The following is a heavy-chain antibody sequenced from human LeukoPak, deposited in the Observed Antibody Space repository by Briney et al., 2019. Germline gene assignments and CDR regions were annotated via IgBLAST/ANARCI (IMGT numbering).Heavy chain of an antibody. Sequence: SETLSLTCAVDVGSFSGDYWSWIRQPPGKGLEWIGEINHSGSTNYNPSLKSRVTISVDTSKNKFSLKLSSVTAADTAVYYCARGGVAVAPFDYWGQGTLVTVSS. V-gene: IGHV4-34*01. D-gene: IGHD6-19*01. CDR3: ARGGVAVAPFDY. CDR2: INHSGST. CDR1: VGSFSGDY. J-gene: IGHJ4*02.